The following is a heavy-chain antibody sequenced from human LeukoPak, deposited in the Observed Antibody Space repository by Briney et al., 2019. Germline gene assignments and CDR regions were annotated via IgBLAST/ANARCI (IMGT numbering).Heavy chain of an antibody. Sequence: PSETLSLTCTVSGGSISSYYWSWIRQPPGKGLEWIGEINHSGSTNYNPSLKSRVTISVDTSKNQFSLKLSSVTAADTAVYYCARRATALITMVRKEYYFDYWGQGTLVTVSS. V-gene: IGHV4-34*01. D-gene: IGHD3-10*01. CDR1: GGSISSYY. CDR3: ARRATALITMVRKEYYFDY. CDR2: INHSGST. J-gene: IGHJ4*02.